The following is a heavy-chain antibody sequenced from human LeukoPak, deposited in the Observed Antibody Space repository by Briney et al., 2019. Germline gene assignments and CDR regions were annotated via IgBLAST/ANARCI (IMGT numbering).Heavy chain of an antibody. CDR3: AREEMATMNWFDP. J-gene: IGHJ5*02. CDR2: IYYSGST. CDR1: GGSFSTYY. D-gene: IGHD5-24*01. V-gene: IGHV4-30-4*08. Sequence: PSETLSLSCAVSGGSFSTYYWSWIRQPPGKGLEWIGYIYYSGSTYYNPSLKSRVTISVDTSKNQFSLKLSSVTAADTAVYYCAREEMATMNWFDPWGQGTLVTVSS.